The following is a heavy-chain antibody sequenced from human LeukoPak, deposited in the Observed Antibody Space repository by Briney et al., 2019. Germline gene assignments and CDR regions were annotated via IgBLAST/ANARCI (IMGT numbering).Heavy chain of an antibody. J-gene: IGHJ4*02. D-gene: IGHD1-26*01. Sequence: SETLSLTCAVSGGSISSSNWWSWVRQPPGKGLEWIGEIYHSGSTNYNPSLKSRVTISVDKSKNHFSLKLSSVTAADTGVYYCAIRERARAPFDYWGQGTLVTVSA. V-gene: IGHV4-4*02. CDR3: AIRERARAPFDY. CDR1: GGSISSSNW. CDR2: IYHSGST.